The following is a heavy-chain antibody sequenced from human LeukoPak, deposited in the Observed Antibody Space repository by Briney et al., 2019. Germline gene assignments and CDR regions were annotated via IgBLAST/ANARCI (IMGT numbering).Heavy chain of an antibody. D-gene: IGHD5-18*01. J-gene: IGHJ5*02. CDR1: GGSFSGYY. Sequence: SETLSLTCAVYGGSFSGYYGSWSRQPPGKGLEWIGEINHSGSTNYNPSLKSRVTISVDTSKKQFSLKLSSVTAADTAVYYCARARYSYGYYWFDPWGQGTLVTVSS. CDR3: ARARYSYGYYWFDP. CDR2: INHSGST. V-gene: IGHV4-34*01.